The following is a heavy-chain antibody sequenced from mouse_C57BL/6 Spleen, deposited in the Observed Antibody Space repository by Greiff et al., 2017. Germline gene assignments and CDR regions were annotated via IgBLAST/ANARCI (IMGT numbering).Heavy chain of an antibody. Sequence: EVKVVESGGGLVKPGGSLKLSCAASGFTFSSYAMSWVRQTPEKRLEWVATISDGGSYTYYPDNVKGRFTISRDNAKNNLYLQMSHLKSEDTAMYYCAVYYGNYEGFAYWGQGTLVTVSA. CDR3: AVYYGNYEGFAY. D-gene: IGHD2-1*01. V-gene: IGHV5-4*03. J-gene: IGHJ3*01. CDR2: ISDGGSYT. CDR1: GFTFSSYA.